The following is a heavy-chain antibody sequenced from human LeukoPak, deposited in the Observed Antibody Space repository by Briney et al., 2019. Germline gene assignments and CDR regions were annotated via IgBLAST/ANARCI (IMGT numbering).Heavy chain of an antibody. D-gene: IGHD3-10*01. CDR1: GGSISSYY. CDR2: IYYSGRT. CDR3: ARDRRITMVRGVIIKSYYFDY. Sequence: PSETLSLTCTVSGGSISSYYWSWIPQPPGQGLEGIVYIYYSGRTYYNTPLKSRVTMSVDTSKNQFSLKLGSVTAADTAVYYCARDRRITMVRGVIIKSYYFDYWGQGTLVTVSS. J-gene: IGHJ4*02. V-gene: IGHV4-59*12.